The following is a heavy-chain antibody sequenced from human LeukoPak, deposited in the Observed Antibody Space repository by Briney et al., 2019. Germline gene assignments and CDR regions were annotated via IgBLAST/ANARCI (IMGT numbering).Heavy chain of an antibody. V-gene: IGHV3-21*01. CDR1: GFTFSSYS. D-gene: IGHD4-17*01. CDR2: ISSSSSYI. CDR3: ARYGDSHFDY. Sequence: GGSLRLSCAASGFTFSSYSMNWVRQAPGKGLEWVSSISSSSSYIYYADSVKGRFTISRDNAKNSLYLQMNSLRAEDAAVYYCARYGDSHFDYWGQGTLVTVSS. J-gene: IGHJ4*02.